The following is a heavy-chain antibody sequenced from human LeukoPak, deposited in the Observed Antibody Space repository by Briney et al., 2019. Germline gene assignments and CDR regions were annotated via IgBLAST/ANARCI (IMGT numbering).Heavy chain of an antibody. CDR1: GFTVSSYW. V-gene: IGHV3-74*01. D-gene: IGHD2-15*01. J-gene: IGHJ4*01. CDR3: ASGVQGTSWIVN. CDR2: VNIDGSSV. Sequence: GGSLRPSCATSGFTVSSYWMHWVRQAPGKGLVWLSRVNIDGSSVAYADSVKGRFTISRDNAKDSLYLQMNSLRAEDTAVYYCASGVQGTSWIVNWGRGTLVTVSS.